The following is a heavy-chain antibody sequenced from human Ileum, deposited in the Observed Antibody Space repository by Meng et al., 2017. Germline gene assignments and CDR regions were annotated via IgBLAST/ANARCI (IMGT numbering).Heavy chain of an antibody. J-gene: IGHJ4*01. CDR1: GYSISSGYY. CDR2: LYRSGNT. D-gene: IGHD4-17*01. Sequence: SETLSLTCTVSGYSISSGYYCGWIRQTPGKELEWIGSLYRSGNTYYNTSLRSRVTISVDTYKNQFSLNLSSVTAADTAVYYCARDKQDYGYSCFDSWGHGTLVTVSS. CDR3: ARDKQDYGYSCFDS. V-gene: IGHV4-38-2*02.